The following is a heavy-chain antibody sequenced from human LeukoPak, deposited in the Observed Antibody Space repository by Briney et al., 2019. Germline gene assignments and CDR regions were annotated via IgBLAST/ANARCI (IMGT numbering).Heavy chain of an antibody. CDR2: INGDGSSI. Sequence: AGGSLRLSCAASGFTFSRYWMHWVRQPPGKGLVWVSRINGDGSSISYADSVKGRFTISRDNAKNTLYLQMNSLRDEDTAVYYCARVPDYYDSSGGWGQGTLVTVSS. J-gene: IGHJ4*02. CDR1: GFTFSRYW. D-gene: IGHD3-22*01. CDR3: ARVPDYYDSSGG. V-gene: IGHV3-74*01.